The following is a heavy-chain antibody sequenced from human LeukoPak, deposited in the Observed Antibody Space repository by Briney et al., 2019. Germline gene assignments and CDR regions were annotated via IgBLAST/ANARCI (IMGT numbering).Heavy chain of an antibody. V-gene: IGHV4-59*01. CDR2: IYYSGST. CDR1: GGSISSYY. CDR3: ARAHDYYDSSGYYPFDY. D-gene: IGHD3-22*01. Sequence: SETLSLTCTVFGGSISSYYWSWIRQPPGKGLEWIGYIYYSGSTNYNPSLKSRVTISVDTSKNQFSLKLSSVTAADTAVYYCARAHDYYDSSGYYPFDYWGQGTLVTVSS. J-gene: IGHJ4*02.